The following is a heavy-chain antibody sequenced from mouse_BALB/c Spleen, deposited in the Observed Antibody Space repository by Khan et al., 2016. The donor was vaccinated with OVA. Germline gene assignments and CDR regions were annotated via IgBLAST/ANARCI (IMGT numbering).Heavy chain of an antibody. CDR3: TRSYDSYYFDY. CDR2: IYPGISDT. D-gene: IGHD2-4*01. Sequence: VQLQQSGTVLARPGASVKMSCKASGYSFTSYWMHWVKQRPGQGLEWIGAIYPGISDTRYNQKFKGKAKLTAVTSASTAYMEFSSLTNEDSAVHYCTRSYDSYYFDYWGQGTTLTVSS. V-gene: IGHV1-5*01. CDR1: GYSFTSYW. J-gene: IGHJ2*01.